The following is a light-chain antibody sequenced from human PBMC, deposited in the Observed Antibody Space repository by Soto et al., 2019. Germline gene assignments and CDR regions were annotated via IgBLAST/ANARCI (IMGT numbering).Light chain of an antibody. CDR3: QQYNSYPYT. J-gene: IGKJ2*01. V-gene: IGKV1-5*03. CDR2: KAS. Sequence: DIQIIQSPSTLSASVGDRVTITCRASQSISSWLAWYQQKPGKAPKLLIYKASSLESGVPSRFSGSGSGTEFTLTISNLQPDDFAPYYCQQYNSYPYTFGQGTKLEIK. CDR1: QSISSW.